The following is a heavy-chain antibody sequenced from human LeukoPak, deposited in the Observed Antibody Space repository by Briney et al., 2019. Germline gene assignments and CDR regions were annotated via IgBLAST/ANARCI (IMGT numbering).Heavy chain of an antibody. J-gene: IGHJ4*02. V-gene: IGHV3-48*02. CDR1: GVSVTAYY. CDR2: ISRTSSNV. D-gene: IGHD2/OR15-2a*01. CDR3: VSADSFSHW. Sequence: WGSLRLSCRASGVSVTAYYRNWIRQAPGKGLEWVSYISRTSSNVYYADSVKGRFTISRDNAKNSLYLQMHSLRDENTAVYYLVSADSFSHWWGQGSLVTVSS.